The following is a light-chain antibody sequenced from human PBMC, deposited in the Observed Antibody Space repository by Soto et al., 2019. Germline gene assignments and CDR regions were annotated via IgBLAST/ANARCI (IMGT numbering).Light chain of an antibody. CDR3: QQYNNWPPIT. J-gene: IGKJ5*01. CDR2: GAS. CDR1: QSVSNNY. Sequence: EIVLTQSPGILSLSPGERATLSCRASQSVSNNYIAWYQQKPGQAPRLLIYGASTRATGIPARFSGSGSGTDFTLTISRLEPEDFAVYYCQQYNNWPPITFGQGTRLEI. V-gene: IGKV3-20*01.